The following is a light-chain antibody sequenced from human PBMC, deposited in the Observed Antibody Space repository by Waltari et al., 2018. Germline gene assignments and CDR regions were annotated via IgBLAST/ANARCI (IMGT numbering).Light chain of an antibody. V-gene: IGKV1-12*01. CDR2: DAS. J-gene: IGKJ1*01. CDR3: QQVDSFPRT. CDR1: QSLLDSSNNNNY. Sequence: DIVMTQSPDSLAVSLGERATITCRSSQSLLDSSNNNNYVAWYQQKPGKAPKLLIYDASSLHSGVPSRFSGSGSGTEFTLTISSLQPEDFATYYCQQVDSFPRTFGQGTKVEVK.